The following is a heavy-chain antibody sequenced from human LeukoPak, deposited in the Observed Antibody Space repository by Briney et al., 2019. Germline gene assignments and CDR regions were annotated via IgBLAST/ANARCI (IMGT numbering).Heavy chain of an antibody. J-gene: IGHJ4*02. CDR2: ISSSSSYI. D-gene: IGHD1-26*01. CDR1: GFTFSHYS. Sequence: PGGSLRLSCAASGFTFSHYSMNWVRQAPGKGLEWVSSISSSSSYIYYADSVKGRFTVSRNNAKNSLYLQMDGLRAEDTAVYYCARVFSGTYLNYHHFDYWGQGTLVTVSS. V-gene: IGHV3-21*01. CDR3: ARVFSGTYLNYHHFDY.